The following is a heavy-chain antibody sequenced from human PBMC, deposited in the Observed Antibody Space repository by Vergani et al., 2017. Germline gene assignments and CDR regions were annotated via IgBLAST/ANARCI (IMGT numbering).Heavy chain of an antibody. Sequence: QVQLQESGPGLVKPSETLSLTCAVSGYSISSGYYWGWIRQPPGKGLEWIGSIYHSGSTYYNPSLKSRVTISVDTSKNQFSLKLSSVTAADTAVYYCARLSSTSCYSCRGYYYYYMDVWGKG. D-gene: IGHD2-2*01. CDR2: IYHSGST. CDR3: ARLSSTSCYSCRGYYYYYMDV. CDR1: GYSISSGYY. V-gene: IGHV4-38-2*01. J-gene: IGHJ6*03.